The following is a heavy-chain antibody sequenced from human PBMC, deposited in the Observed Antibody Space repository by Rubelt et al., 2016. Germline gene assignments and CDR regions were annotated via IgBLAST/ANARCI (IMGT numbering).Heavy chain of an antibody. J-gene: IGHJ4*02. CDR1: GGSISSYY. V-gene: IGHV4-4*07. Sequence: QVQLQESGPGLVKPSETLSLTCTVSGGSISSYYWSWVRQPAGKGLEWIGRIYPSGRTSYNPSRMSRGTMSVDTSKNQFALKLSSGTAADTAVYYCARSHSSGYCPDYWGQGTLVTVSS. D-gene: IGHD3-22*01. CDR2: IYPSGRT. CDR3: ARSHSSGYCPDY.